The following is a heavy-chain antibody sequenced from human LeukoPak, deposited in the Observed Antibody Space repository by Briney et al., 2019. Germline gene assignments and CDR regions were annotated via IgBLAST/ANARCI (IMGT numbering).Heavy chain of an antibody. Sequence: SETLSLTCTVSGGSISSYYWSWIRQPPGKGLEWIGYIYYSGSTNYNPSLKSRVTISVDTSRNQFSLKLSSVTAADTAVYYCARTTKESSLDYWGQGTLVTVSS. CDR1: GGSISSYY. D-gene: IGHD3-16*02. CDR2: IYYSGST. J-gene: IGHJ4*02. CDR3: ARTTKESSLDY. V-gene: IGHV4-59*01.